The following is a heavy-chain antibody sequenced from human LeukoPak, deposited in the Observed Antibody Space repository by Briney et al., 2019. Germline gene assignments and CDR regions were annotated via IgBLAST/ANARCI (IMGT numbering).Heavy chain of an antibody. Sequence: SETLSLTCTVSVDSISGYYWSWIRQPPGKGLEWIGSIYYSGSTYYNPSLKSRVTISVDTSKNLFSLKLSSVTAADTAVYYCARHGSIRYYYYGMDVWGQGTTVTVSS. J-gene: IGHJ6*02. CDR3: ARHGSIRYYYYGMDV. D-gene: IGHD1-1*01. CDR2: IYYSGST. CDR1: VDSISGYY. V-gene: IGHV4-59*05.